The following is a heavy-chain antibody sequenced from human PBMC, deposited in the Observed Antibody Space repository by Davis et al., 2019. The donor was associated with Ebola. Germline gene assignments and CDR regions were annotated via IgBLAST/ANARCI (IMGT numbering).Heavy chain of an antibody. CDR1: GFTFSSYS. CDR3: ARDPDGYCSSSRCSIYYGMDV. V-gene: IGHV3-48*02. CDR2: ISSSSSTI. Sequence: GGSLRLSCAASGFTFSSYSMNWVRQAPGKGLEWVSYISSSSSTIYYEDSVKGRFTISRGNAKNSLYLEMISLRDEDTAVYYCARDPDGYCSSSRCSIYYGMDVWGQGTTVTVSS. D-gene: IGHD2-2*01. J-gene: IGHJ6*02.